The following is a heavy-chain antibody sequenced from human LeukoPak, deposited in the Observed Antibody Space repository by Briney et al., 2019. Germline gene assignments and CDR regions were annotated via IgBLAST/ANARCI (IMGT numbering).Heavy chain of an antibody. CDR1: GFTFSSHA. CDR3: ANAITRYYYYYMDV. CDR2: IHENGGNT. V-gene: IGHV3-23*01. Sequence: GGSLRLSCVASGFTFSSHAMTWVRQAPGKGLQWVSSIHENGGNTYYADSVKGRFTISRDNSKNTLYLQMNSLRAEDTAVYYCANAITRYYYYYMDVWGKGTTVTVSS. J-gene: IGHJ6*03. D-gene: IGHD2-2*01.